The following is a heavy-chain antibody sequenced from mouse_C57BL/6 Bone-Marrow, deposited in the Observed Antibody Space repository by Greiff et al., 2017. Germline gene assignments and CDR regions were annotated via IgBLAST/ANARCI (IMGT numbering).Heavy chain of an antibody. D-gene: IGHD1-1*01. V-gene: IGHV1-81*01. CDR3: VTTVVAPFAY. CDR2: IYPRSGNT. Sequence: VKLQESGAELARPGASVKLSCKASGYTFTSYGISWVKQRTGQGLEWIGEIYPRSGNTYYNEKFKGKATLTADKSSSTAYMELRSLTSEDSAVYFCVTTVVAPFAYWGQGTLVTVSA. CDR1: GYTFTSYG. J-gene: IGHJ3*01.